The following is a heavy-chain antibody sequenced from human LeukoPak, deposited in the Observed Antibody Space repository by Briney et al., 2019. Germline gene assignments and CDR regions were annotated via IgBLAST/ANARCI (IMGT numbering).Heavy chain of an antibody. D-gene: IGHD3-3*01. CDR2: IRSKAYGGTT. CDR3: TRASRRVRFLEWFKTFFDY. Sequence: PGGSLRLSCTASGFTFGDYAMSWVRQAPGKGLEWVGFIRSKAYGGTTEYAASVKGRFTISRDDSKSIAYLQMNSLKTEDTAVYYCTRASRRVRFLEWFKTFFDYWGQGTLVTVSS. CDR1: GFTFGDYA. V-gene: IGHV3-49*04. J-gene: IGHJ4*02.